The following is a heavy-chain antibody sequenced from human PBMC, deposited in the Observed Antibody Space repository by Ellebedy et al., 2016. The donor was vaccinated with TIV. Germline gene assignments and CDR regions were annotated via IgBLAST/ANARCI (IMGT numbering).Heavy chain of an antibody. CDR2: IRSDGSNQ. CDR1: GFSFSAAG. CDR3: ARDLRKGSYFDY. V-gene: IGHV3-30*02. J-gene: IGHJ4*02. Sequence: PGGSLRLSCAASGFSFSAAGMHWVRQAPGKGLEWVAIIRSDGSNQDYADSVMGRFTISRDNSKNTLFLQMNSLRAEDTAVYYCARDLRKGSYFDYWGQGTLVTVSS.